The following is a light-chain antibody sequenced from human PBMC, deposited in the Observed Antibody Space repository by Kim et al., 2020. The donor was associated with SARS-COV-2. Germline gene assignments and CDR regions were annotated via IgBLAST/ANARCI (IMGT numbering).Light chain of an antibody. V-gene: IGLV1-44*01. CDR1: SSNIGRRS. CDR3: ATWDDSLNAYV. J-gene: IGLJ1*01. Sequence: ELTQPPSASGTPGQRVTISCSGSSSNIGRRSLNWFLQLPGTTPKLLIYNDNQRPPGVSDRFSGSRSGTSASLAIIGLQSEDGADFYCATWDDSLNAYV. CDR2: NDN.